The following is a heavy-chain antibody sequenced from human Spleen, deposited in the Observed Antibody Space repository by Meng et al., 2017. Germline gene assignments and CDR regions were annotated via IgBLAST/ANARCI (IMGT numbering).Heavy chain of an antibody. J-gene: IGHJ4*02. CDR2: IHYSGST. CDR3: ARHPQFGTTMIEY. V-gene: IGHV4-34*11. CDR1: GGSISGYY. Sequence: QVQLQQRGAGLLKPSEALSRPCAVYGGSISGYYWSWIRQPPGKELEWIGYIHYSGSTNYKPSLKSRVTISVDTSKNQFSLKLNSVTAADTAVYFCARHPQFGTTMIEYWGQGTLVTVSS. D-gene: IGHD1-7*01.